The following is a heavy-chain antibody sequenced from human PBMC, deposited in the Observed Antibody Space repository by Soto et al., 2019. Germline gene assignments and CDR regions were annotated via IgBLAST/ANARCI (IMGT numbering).Heavy chain of an antibody. Sequence: SVKVSCKASGGTFSSYAISWVRQAPGQGLEWMGGIIPIFGTANYAQKFQGRVTITADKSTSTAYMELSSLRSEDTAVYYCASIRGYSYGGPRVRLDGMDVWGQETTVTVSS. V-gene: IGHV1-69*06. CDR3: ASIRGYSYGGPRVRLDGMDV. J-gene: IGHJ6*02. D-gene: IGHD5-18*01. CDR1: GGTFSSYA. CDR2: IIPIFGTA.